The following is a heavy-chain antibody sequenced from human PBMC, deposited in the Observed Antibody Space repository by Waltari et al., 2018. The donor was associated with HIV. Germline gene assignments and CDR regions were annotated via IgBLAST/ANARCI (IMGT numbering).Heavy chain of an antibody. CDR3: ARVYYDSSGYYGAAGY. J-gene: IGHJ4*02. D-gene: IGHD3-22*01. Sequence: QVQLVQSGAEVKKPGASVKVSCKASGYTFTSYDINWVRQATGQGLEWMGWMNPNSGNTGYAQKFQGRVTMTRNTSKSTAFMEVSSLRSEDTAVYYCARVYYDSSGYYGAAGYWGQGTLVTVSS. CDR2: MNPNSGNT. V-gene: IGHV1-8*01. CDR1: GYTFTSYD.